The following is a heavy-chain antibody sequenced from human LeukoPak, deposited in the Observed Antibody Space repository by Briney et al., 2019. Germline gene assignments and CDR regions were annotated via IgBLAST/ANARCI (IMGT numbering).Heavy chain of an antibody. CDR2: LYSGGST. D-gene: IGHD2-21*02. Sequence: GGSLRLSCAASGFTVSSTYMSWVRQAPGKGLEWVSTLYSGGSTHHADSVKGRFTISRDNSKNTLYLQMNSLRAEDTAVYYCARDVGDSYFDYWGQGILVTVSS. V-gene: IGHV3-53*05. CDR1: GFTVSSTY. J-gene: IGHJ4*02. CDR3: ARDVGDSYFDY.